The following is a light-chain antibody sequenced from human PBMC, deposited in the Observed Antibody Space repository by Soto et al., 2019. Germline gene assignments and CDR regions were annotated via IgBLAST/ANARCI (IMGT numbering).Light chain of an antibody. CDR1: QSVSSN. CDR2: GAS. J-gene: IGKJ1*01. CDR3: QQYNNWPRT. Sequence: EIVMTQSPATLSVSPGERATLSCRASQSVSSNLAWYQQKPGQAPNLLIYGASTRATGIPARFSGSGSGTEFTLTFSSLQSEDFAVYYCQQYNNWPRTFGQGTKVDIK. V-gene: IGKV3-15*01.